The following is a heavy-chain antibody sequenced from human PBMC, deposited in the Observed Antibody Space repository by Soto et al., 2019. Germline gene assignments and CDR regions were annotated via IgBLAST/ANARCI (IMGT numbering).Heavy chain of an antibody. V-gene: IGHV1-18*01. D-gene: IGHD3-10*01. CDR1: GYTFTSYG. Sequence: ASVKVSRKASGYTFTSYGISWVRQGPGQGLEWMGWISAYNGNTNYAQKLQGRVTMTTDTSTSTAYMELRSLRSDDTAVYYCARGYYGSGALYYYYGMDVWGQGTTVTVSS. CDR3: ARGYYGSGALYYYYGMDV. CDR2: ISAYNGNT. J-gene: IGHJ6*02.